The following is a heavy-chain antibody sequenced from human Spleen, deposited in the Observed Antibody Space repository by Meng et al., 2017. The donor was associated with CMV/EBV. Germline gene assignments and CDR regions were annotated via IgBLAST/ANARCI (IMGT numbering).Heavy chain of an antibody. Sequence: SETLSLTCAVYGGSFSGYDWSWIRQPPGKGLEWIGEINHSGSTNYNPSLKSRVTISVDTSKNQFSLKLSSVTAADTAVYYCARSPVVPAAISGWGQGTLVTVSS. D-gene: IGHD2-2*01. V-gene: IGHV4-34*01. CDR2: INHSGST. CDR1: GGSFSGYD. CDR3: ARSPVVPAAISG. J-gene: IGHJ4*02.